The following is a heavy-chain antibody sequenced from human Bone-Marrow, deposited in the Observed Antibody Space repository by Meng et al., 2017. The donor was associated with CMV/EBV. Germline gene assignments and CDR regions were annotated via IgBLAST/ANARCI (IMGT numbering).Heavy chain of an antibody. Sequence: AAGFTFSSYSMNWVRQAPGKEQVWVSRSNSDRDNTDYADSVKGRFTISRDNAKNKLYLKMNSLKVEDTAVYYCARDFPAAPRNWFDPWGQGTLVTVSS. CDR2: SNSDRDNT. J-gene: IGHJ5*02. CDR3: ARDFPAAPRNWFDP. CDR1: GFTFSSYS. V-gene: IGHV3-74*01. D-gene: IGHD2-2*01.